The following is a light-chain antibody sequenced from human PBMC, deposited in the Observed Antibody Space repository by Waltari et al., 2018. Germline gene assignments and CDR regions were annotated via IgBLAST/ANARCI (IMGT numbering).Light chain of an antibody. V-gene: IGKV1-5*03. Sequence: DIQMTQSPSTLSASVGDRVTITCRASQSISSWLAWYQQKPGKAPKILIYKAFSLESGVPSRFSGSGSGTEFTLTISSLQPDDFATYYCQQYNSYSQWTFGQGTKVEIK. CDR1: QSISSW. J-gene: IGKJ1*01. CDR2: KAF. CDR3: QQYNSYSQWT.